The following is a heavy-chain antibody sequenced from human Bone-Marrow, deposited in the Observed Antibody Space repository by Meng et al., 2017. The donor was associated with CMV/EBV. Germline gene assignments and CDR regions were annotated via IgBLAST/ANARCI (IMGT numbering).Heavy chain of an antibody. CDR2: INPSGGST. CDR3: ARDLGGGLQYTYYYYGMDG. V-gene: IGHV1-46*01. CDR1: GYTFTSYY. D-gene: IGHD3-16*01. Sequence: ASVKVSCKASGYTFTSYYMHWVRQAPGQGLEWMGIINPSGGSTSYAQKFQGRVTMTRDTSTSRVYMELSSLRSEDTAVYYCARDLGGGLQYTYYYYGMDGWGQGTTVTVSS. J-gene: IGHJ6*02.